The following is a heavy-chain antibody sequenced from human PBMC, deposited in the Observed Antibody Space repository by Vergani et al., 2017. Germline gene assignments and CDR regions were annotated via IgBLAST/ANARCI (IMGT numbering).Heavy chain of an antibody. J-gene: IGHJ6*03. Sequence: QVQLVQSGAEVKKPGSSVKVSCKASGGTFSSYAISWVRQAPGQGLEWMGGIIPIFGTANYAQKFQGRVTIPADESTSTAYMELSILRSEDTAEYYCARDMVRGVIGRYYYYYMDVWGKGTTVTVSS. CDR2: IIPIFGTA. V-gene: IGHV1-69*01. CDR1: GGTFSSYA. CDR3: ARDMVRGVIGRYYYYYMDV. D-gene: IGHD3-10*01.